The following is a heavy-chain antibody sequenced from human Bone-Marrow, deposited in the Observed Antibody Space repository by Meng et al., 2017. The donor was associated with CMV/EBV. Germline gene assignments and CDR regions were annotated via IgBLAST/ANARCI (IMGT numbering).Heavy chain of an antibody. CDR1: GFTFSSYA. V-gene: IGHV3-30*04. CDR2: ISYDGSNK. Sequence: GESLKISCAASGFTFSSYAMHWVRQAPGKGLEWVAVISYDGSNKYYADSVKGRFTISRDNSKNTLYLQMNSLRAEDPAVYYCARDEEQTNNLSYCSSTSCYYYYYGMDVWGQGTTVTVSS. J-gene: IGHJ6*02. D-gene: IGHD2-2*01. CDR3: ARDEEQTNNLSYCSSTSCYYYYYGMDV.